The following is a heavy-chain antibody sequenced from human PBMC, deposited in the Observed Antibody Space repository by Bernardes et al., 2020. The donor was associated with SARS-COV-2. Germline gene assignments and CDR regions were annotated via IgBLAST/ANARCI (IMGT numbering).Heavy chain of an antibody. V-gene: IGHV3-33*01. D-gene: IGHD3-22*01. CDR1: GFTFSSYG. J-gene: IGHJ4*02. CDR3: ARHPYYYDSSGYYYDY. CDR2: IWYDGSNK. Sequence: GGSLRLSCAASGFTFSSYGMHWVRQAPGKGLEWVAVIWYDGSNKYYADSVKGRFTISRDNSKNTLYLQMNSLRAEDTAVYYCARHPYYYDSSGYYYDYWGQGTLVTVSS.